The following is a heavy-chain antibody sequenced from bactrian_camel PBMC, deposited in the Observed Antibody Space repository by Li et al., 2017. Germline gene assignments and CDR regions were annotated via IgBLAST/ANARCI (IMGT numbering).Heavy chain of an antibody. D-gene: IGHD4*01. V-gene: IGHV3S53*01. CDR2: IYTRTT. CDR1: GYTYSNHC. Sequence: PGGSLRLSCDASGYTYSNHCLGWFRQAPGKERELVAAIYTRTTFYTDAVKGRFTVSQADDRNTVRLQMDSLRPEDSSMYYCAAYCGDYCRPIYDYDYWGQGTQVTVS. J-gene: IGHJ4*01. CDR3: AAYCGDYCRPIYDYDY.